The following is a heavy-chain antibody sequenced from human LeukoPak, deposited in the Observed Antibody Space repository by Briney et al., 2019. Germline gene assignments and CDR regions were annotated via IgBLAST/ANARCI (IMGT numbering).Heavy chain of an antibody. CDR1: GFTFTSYS. V-gene: IGHV3-48*02. Sequence: PGGSLRLSCAASGFTFTSYSMHWVRQAPGKGLEWVSYITSSSTTINYADSVKGRFTISRDNAKNSLYLQMNSLRDEDTAVYCCARRYSSSSWDFDYWGQGTLVTVSS. CDR3: ARRYSSSSWDFDY. CDR2: ITSSSTTI. D-gene: IGHD6-6*01. J-gene: IGHJ4*02.